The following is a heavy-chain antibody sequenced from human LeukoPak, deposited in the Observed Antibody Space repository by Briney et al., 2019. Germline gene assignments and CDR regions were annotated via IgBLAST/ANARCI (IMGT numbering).Heavy chain of an antibody. V-gene: IGHV3-53*01. CDR2: IYSAGKT. CDR3: AREGLAGGAFDI. D-gene: IGHD1-14*01. Sequence: GGSLRLSCAASGFTFSSNYMSWVRQAPGKGLEWVSVIYSAGKTHYADAVKGRFTISRDNSKNTLYLQMNTLRAEYTAVYYCAREGLAGGAFDIWGQGTMVTVSS. CDR1: GFTFSSNY. J-gene: IGHJ3*02.